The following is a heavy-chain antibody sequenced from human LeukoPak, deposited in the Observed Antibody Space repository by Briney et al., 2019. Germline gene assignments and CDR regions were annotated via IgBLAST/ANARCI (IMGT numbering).Heavy chain of an antibody. CDR1: GFTVSSNY. CDR2: TYSGGST. Sequence: GGSLRLSCAASGFTVSSNYMSWVRQAPGKGLEWVSVTYSGGSTYYADSVKGRFTISRDNPKNTLYLQMNSLRAEDTAVYYCARVHTTVSSYYMDVWGKGTTVTVSS. J-gene: IGHJ6*03. V-gene: IGHV3-66*02. CDR3: ARVHTTVSSYYMDV. D-gene: IGHD1-14*01.